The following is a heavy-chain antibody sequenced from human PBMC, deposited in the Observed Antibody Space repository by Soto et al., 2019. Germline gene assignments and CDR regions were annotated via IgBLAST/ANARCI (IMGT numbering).Heavy chain of an antibody. J-gene: IGHJ6*02. V-gene: IGHV4-59*01. D-gene: IGHD3-3*01. CDR2: IYYSGST. Sequence: PSETLSLTCTVSGGSISSYYWSWIRQPPGKGLEWTGYIYYSGSTNYNPSLKSRVTISVDTSKNQFSLKLSSVTAADTAVYYCARGLEWLPYYYGMDVWGQGTTVTVSS. CDR1: GGSISSYY. CDR3: ARGLEWLPYYYGMDV.